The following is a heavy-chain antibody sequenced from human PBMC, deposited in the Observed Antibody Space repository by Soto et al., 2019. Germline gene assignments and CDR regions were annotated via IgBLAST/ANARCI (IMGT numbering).Heavy chain of an antibody. CDR2: INHSGST. J-gene: IGHJ5*02. CDR3: ARMARIAAAGTCWFDP. V-gene: IGHV4-34*01. CDR1: GGSFSGYY. D-gene: IGHD6-13*01. Sequence: PSETLSLTCAVYGGSFSGYYWSWIRQPPGKWLEWIGEINHSGSTNYNPSLKSRVTISVDTSKNQFSLKLSSVTAADTAVYYCARMARIAAAGTCWFDPWGQGTLVNVSS.